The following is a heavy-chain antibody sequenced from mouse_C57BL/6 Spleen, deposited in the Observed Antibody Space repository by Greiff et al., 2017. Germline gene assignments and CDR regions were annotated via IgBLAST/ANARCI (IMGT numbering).Heavy chain of an antibody. V-gene: IGHV3-6*01. CDR2: ISYDGSN. CDR1: GYSITSGYY. Sequence: EVQLVESGPGLVKPSQSLSLTCSVTGYSITSGYYWNWIRQFPGNKLEWMGYISYDGSNNYNPSLKNRISITRDTSKNQFFLKLNSVTTEDTATYYCARAPLYYGNLWYFDYWGQGTTLTVSS. J-gene: IGHJ2*01. D-gene: IGHD2-1*01. CDR3: ARAPLYYGNLWYFDY.